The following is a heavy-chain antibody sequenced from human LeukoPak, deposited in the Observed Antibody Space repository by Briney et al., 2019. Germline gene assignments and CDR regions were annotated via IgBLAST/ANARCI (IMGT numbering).Heavy chain of an antibody. J-gene: IGHJ3*01. V-gene: IGHV3-48*02. Sequence: GGSLRLSCEASGFTFRTYRMNWVRQAPGKGLEWVSYISPGSTTIYYADSVKGRFTISRDNAKNSLYLQMNSLRDEDTAIYYCARDMQLSTWGLGTMVTVSS. CDR3: ARDMQLST. D-gene: IGHD3-16*02. CDR2: ISPGSTTI. CDR1: GFTFRTYR.